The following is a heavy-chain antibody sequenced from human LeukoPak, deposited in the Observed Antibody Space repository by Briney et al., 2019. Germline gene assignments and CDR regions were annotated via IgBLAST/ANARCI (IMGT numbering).Heavy chain of an antibody. CDR3: AKGGSSVANWFDP. Sequence: AGGSLRLSCAASGFTFSSYGMHWVRQAPGKGLEWVAVISYDGSNKYYADSVKGRFTISRDNSKNTLYLQTNSLRAEDTAVYYCAKGGSSVANWFDPWGQGTLVTVSS. CDR1: GFTFSSYG. CDR2: ISYDGSNK. D-gene: IGHD6-25*01. J-gene: IGHJ5*02. V-gene: IGHV3-30*18.